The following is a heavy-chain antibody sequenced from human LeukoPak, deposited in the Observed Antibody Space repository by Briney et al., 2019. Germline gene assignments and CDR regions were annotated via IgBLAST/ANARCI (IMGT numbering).Heavy chain of an antibody. CDR3: ARLASSGWSHCDY. D-gene: IGHD6-19*01. V-gene: IGHV4-59*08. CDR2: IYYSGST. J-gene: IGHJ4*02. CDR1: GGSISGCY. Sequence: SEPLSLTCTVSGGSISGCYWSWIRQPPGKGPEWIGYIYYSGSTNYNPSLKSRVTISVDTSKNQFSLKMNSVTAADTAVYYCARLASSGWSHCDYWGQGTLVTVSS.